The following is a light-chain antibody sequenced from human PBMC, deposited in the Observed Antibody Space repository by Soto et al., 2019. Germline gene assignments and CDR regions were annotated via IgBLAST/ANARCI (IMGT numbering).Light chain of an antibody. J-gene: IGLJ2*01. CDR1: SNDVGGHNY. CDR3: SSFTNSGTVV. Sequence: QSALTQPASVSGSPGQSITISCTGTSNDVGGHNYVSWYQQHPGKAPKNMIYEVNNGPSGVSDRFSGSKSGNTASLTISGLQAEDEAYYYCSSFTNSGTVVFGGGTKLTVL. V-gene: IGLV2-14*01. CDR2: EVN.